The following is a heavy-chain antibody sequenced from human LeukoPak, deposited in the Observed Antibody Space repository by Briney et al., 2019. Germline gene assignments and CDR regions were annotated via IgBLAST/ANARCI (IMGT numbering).Heavy chain of an antibody. CDR2: ISSGSSYI. J-gene: IGHJ6*03. V-gene: IGHV3-21*01. CDR3: ARHVGIEATFSKYHYMDV. Sequence: GGSLRLSCAASGFTFSSYTMNWVRQAPGKGLEWVSIISSGSSYIHYADSVKGRFTISRDNAKNSLYLQMNSLRAEDTAVYYCARHVGIEATFSKYHYMDVWGKGTRVTISS. CDR1: GFTFSSYT. D-gene: IGHD5-12*01.